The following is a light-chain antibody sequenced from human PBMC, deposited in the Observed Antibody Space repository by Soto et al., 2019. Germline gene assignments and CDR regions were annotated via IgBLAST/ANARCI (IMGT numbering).Light chain of an antibody. J-gene: IGKJ5*01. Sequence: IQLTQSPSSLSASVGDRVTITCRASQGISSYLAWYQQKPGKAPKLLIYAASPLQSGVPSRFSGSGSGTDFTLTINSLQPEDFATYYCQQLNSYPITLGQGTRLEIK. CDR1: QGISSY. CDR3: QQLNSYPIT. V-gene: IGKV1-9*01. CDR2: AAS.